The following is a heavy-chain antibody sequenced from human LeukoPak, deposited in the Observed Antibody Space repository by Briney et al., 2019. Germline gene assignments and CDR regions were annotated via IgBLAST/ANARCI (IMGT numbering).Heavy chain of an antibody. Sequence: PSETLSLTCTVSGGSISSYYWSWIRQSAGSGLEWIGRIYSSGSTNYNPSLKSRVTMSVDTSKNQFSLKLTSVTAADTAVYHCARGVWSGSSWGQYNWFGPWGQGTLVTVSS. CDR3: ARGVWSGSSWGQYNWFGP. V-gene: IGHV4-4*07. CDR1: GGSISSYY. J-gene: IGHJ5*02. CDR2: IYSSGST. D-gene: IGHD3-3*01.